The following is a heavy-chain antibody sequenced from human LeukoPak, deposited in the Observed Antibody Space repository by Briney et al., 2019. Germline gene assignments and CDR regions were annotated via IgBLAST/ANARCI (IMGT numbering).Heavy chain of an antibody. V-gene: IGHV3-74*01. Sequence: PGGSLRLSCAASGFTFSGAWLHWVRQAPGKGLVWVSRINNDGTTTKYAGSVKGRFTISRDNAKNTLYLQMNSLRAEDTAVYYCARVSGPGMNEYFHLWGQGTLVTVSS. CDR3: ARVSGPGMNEYFHL. D-gene: IGHD3-10*01. CDR1: GFTFSGAW. J-gene: IGHJ1*01. CDR2: INNDGTTT.